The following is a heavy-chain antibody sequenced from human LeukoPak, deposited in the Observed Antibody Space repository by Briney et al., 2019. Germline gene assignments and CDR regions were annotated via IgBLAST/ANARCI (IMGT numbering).Heavy chain of an antibody. Sequence: PGGSLRLSCAASGFSLSDYYMSWIRQAPGKGLEWVSYISSSGSTTYSVDSVKGRFTISRDNAKNSLFLQMNSLRAEDTAVYYCARGAEYDGSGSYYDGNWSDPWGQGTLVTVSS. J-gene: IGHJ5*02. CDR2: ISSSGSTT. CDR3: ARGAEYDGSGSYYDGNWSDP. V-gene: IGHV3-11*04. CDR1: GFSLSDYY. D-gene: IGHD3-10*01.